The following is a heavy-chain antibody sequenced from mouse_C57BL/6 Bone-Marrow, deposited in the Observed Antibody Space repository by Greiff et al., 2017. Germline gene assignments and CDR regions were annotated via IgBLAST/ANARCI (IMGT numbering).Heavy chain of an antibody. D-gene: IGHD2-1*01. CDR3: ARLLWSYFDY. CDR1: GYTFTDYY. J-gene: IGHJ2*01. V-gene: IGHV1-76*01. CDR2: IYPGSGNT. Sequence: QVQLKESGAELVRPGASVKLSCKASGYTFTDYYINWVKQRPGQGLEWIARIYPGSGNTYYNEKVKGKATLTAEKSSSTAYMQLSSLTSEDSAVYFCARLLWSYFDYWGQGTTLTVSS.